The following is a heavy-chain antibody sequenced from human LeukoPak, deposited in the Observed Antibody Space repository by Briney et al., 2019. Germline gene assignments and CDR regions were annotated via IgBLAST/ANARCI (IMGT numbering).Heavy chain of an antibody. Sequence: GGSLRLSCAASGFTFSNYAMSWVRQAPGKGLEWVSAISGSGVGTYYADSVKGRFTISRDNSKNTLYLQMNSLRAEDTAVYYCARGFDYSNYGIFDYWGQGTLVTVSS. D-gene: IGHD4-11*01. J-gene: IGHJ4*02. CDR2: ISGSGVGT. V-gene: IGHV3-23*01. CDR3: ARGFDYSNYGIFDY. CDR1: GFTFSNYA.